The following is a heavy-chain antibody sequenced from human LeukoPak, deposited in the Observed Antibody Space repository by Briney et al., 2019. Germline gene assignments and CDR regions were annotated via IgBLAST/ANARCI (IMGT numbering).Heavy chain of an antibody. CDR1: GYTFTNYG. CDR2: ISAYNGNT. Sequence: ASVKVSCKASGYTFTNYGISWVRQAPGQGLEWMGWISAYNGNTNYAQKLQGRVTMTTDTSTSTAYMELRSLRSDDTAVYYCAREGSYCTNGVCYHDAFDIWGQGTMVTVSS. J-gene: IGHJ3*02. V-gene: IGHV1-18*01. D-gene: IGHD2-8*01. CDR3: AREGSYCTNGVCYHDAFDI.